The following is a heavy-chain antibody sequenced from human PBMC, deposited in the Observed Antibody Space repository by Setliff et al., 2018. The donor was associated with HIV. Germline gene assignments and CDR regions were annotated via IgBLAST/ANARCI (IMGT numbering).Heavy chain of an antibody. J-gene: IGHJ4*02. CDR1: GFTFSRYG. V-gene: IGHV3-23*01. CDR2: SGSGGDT. CDR3: AKDALVGYSSGWETGHGYYFDY. Sequence: GGSLRLSCTASGFTFSRYGMSWVRQAPGKGLEWISASGSGGDTYYADSVKGRYTISRDNSKNTLYFQLNSLRVDDTAVYYCAKDALVGYSSGWETGHGYYFDYWGQGALVTVSS. D-gene: IGHD6-19*01.